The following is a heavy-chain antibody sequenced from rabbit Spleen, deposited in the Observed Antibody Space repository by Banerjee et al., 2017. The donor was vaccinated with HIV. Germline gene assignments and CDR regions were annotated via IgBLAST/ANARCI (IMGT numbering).Heavy chain of an antibody. J-gene: IGHJ4*01. V-gene: IGHV1S47*01. CDR3: VRDQARMLDL. CDR2: IDPVFGAT. Sequence: QEQLVESGGGLVQPGGSLKISCKASGFDLNTYGVSWVRQAPGKGLEWIAYIDPVFGATYYATWVNGRFTISSQNAQTTVSLQMTSLTAADTATYFCVRDQARMLDLWGQGTLVTVS. D-gene: IGHD6-1*01. CDR1: GFDLNTYG.